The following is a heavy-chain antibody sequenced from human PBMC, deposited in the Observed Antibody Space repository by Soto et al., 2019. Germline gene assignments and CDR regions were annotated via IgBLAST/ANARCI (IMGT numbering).Heavy chain of an antibody. CDR1: GFTFSSYA. Sequence: PGGSLRLSCAASGFTFSSYAMSWVRQAPGKGLEWVSAISGSGGSTYYADSVKGRFTISRDNSKNTLYLQMNSLRAEDTAVYYCAKDKPFYDFWSGYWPGAFDIWGQGTMVTVSS. CDR3: AKDKPFYDFWSGYWPGAFDI. D-gene: IGHD3-3*01. V-gene: IGHV3-23*01. CDR2: ISGSGGST. J-gene: IGHJ3*02.